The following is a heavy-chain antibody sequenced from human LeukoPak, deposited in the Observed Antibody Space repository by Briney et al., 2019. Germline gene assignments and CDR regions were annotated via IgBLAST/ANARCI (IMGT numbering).Heavy chain of an antibody. D-gene: IGHD3-16*01. CDR3: AREGSVWHY. CDR1: GDSFTSVTDY. Sequence: SETLSLTCTVSGDSFTSVTDYWAWIRQPPGKGLEWIASGDYSGGTYYNPSLESRVAISADMSKKQISLKLASVTGADTAVYYCAREGSVWHYWGQGTLVTVSS. V-gene: IGHV4-39*07. J-gene: IGHJ4*02. CDR2: GDYSGGT.